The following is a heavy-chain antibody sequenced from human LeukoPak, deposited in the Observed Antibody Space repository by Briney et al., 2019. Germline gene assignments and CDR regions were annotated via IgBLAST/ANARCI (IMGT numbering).Heavy chain of an antibody. CDR1: GFTFSSYS. CDR3: ARVGGLGSYRVDY. Sequence: GGSLRLSCAASGFTFSSYSMDWVRQAPGKGLEWVSYISSSSSTIYYADSVKGRFTISRDNAKNSLYLQMNSLRAEDTAVYYCARVGGLGSYRVDYWGQGTLVTVSS. J-gene: IGHJ4*02. CDR2: ISSSSSTI. D-gene: IGHD3-10*01. V-gene: IGHV3-48*01.